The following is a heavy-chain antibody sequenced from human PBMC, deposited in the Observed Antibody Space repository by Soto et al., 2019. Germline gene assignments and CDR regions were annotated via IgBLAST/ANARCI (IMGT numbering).Heavy chain of an antibody. Sequence: SVKVSCKASGGTFCSYAISWVRQAPGQGLEWMGGIIPIFATANYAQKFQGRVTITADESTSTAYLELSSLKSEDTAVYYCARHQYYVGFDYWGQGTLVTVSS. CDR2: IIPIFATA. D-gene: IGHD3-10*02. CDR3: ARHQYYVGFDY. J-gene: IGHJ4*02. CDR1: GGTFCSYA. V-gene: IGHV1-69*13.